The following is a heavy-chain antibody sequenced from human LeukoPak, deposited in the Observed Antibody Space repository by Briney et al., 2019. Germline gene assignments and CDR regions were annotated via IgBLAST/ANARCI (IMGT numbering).Heavy chain of an antibody. J-gene: IGHJ4*02. CDR1: GYSFNTYW. D-gene: IGHD2-8*02. V-gene: IGHV5-51*01. CDR2: INAADSDT. CDR3: ARVPCTGGSCSRTFDY. Sequence: GESLKISCKGSGYSFNTYWIDWVRQMPGKGLEWMGLINAADSDTRYSPSFQGQVLISVDKSISTAYLQWGNLKATDTAFYYCARVPCTGGSCSRTFDYWGQGTLVTVYS.